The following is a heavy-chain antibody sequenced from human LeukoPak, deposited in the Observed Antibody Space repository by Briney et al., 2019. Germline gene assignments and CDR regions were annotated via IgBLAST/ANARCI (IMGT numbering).Heavy chain of an antibody. CDR1: GGSISSGGYF. Sequence: PSQTLSLTCAVSGGSISSGGYFWSWIRQPPGKGLEWIGYIYHSGSTYYNPSLKSRVTISVDRSKNQFSLKLSSVTAADTAVYYCARGRCSSTSCRSFYYYGMDVWGQGTTVTVSS. J-gene: IGHJ6*02. CDR3: ARGRCSSTSCRSFYYYGMDV. CDR2: IYHSGST. D-gene: IGHD2-2*01. V-gene: IGHV4-30-2*01.